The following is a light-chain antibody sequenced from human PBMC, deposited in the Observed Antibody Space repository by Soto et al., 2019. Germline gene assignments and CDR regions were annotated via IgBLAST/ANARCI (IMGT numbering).Light chain of an antibody. Sequence: QSVLTQPPSASGTPGQRLIISCSGGSSNIGSNYVYWYQQLPGTAPKLLIYANDQRPSEVPDRFSGSKSGTSASLAISGLRSEDEAAYYCAAWDDSLGGSWVFGGGTKVTVL. CDR1: SSNIGSNY. CDR2: AND. J-gene: IGLJ3*02. V-gene: IGLV1-47*02. CDR3: AAWDDSLGGSWV.